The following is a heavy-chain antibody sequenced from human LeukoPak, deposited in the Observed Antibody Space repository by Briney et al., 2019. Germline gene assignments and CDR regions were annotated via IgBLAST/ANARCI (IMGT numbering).Heavy chain of an antibody. V-gene: IGHV3-33*01. CDR1: GFTFSSYG. CDR3: ARPRAGVRGFTDY. J-gene: IGHJ4*02. Sequence: PGGSLRLSCAASGFTFSSYGMHWVRQAPGKGLEWVAVIWYGGSNKYYADSVKGRFTISRDNSKNTLYLQMNSLRAEDTAVYYWARPRAGVRGFTDYGAQGPRATVSS. D-gene: IGHD3-10*01. CDR2: IWYGGSNK.